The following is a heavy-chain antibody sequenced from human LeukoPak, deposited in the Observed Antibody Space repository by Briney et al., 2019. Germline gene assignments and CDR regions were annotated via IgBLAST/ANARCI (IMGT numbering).Heavy chain of an antibody. V-gene: IGHV3-7*01. J-gene: IGHJ4*02. CDR1: GSTFSSYW. Sequence: GGSLRLSCAASGSTFSSYWMSWVRQAPGKGLEWVANIKQDGSEKYYVDSVKGRFTISRDNAKNSLYLQMNSLRAEDTAVYYCASVGYDYVWGSYRPRVYFDYWGQGTLVTVSS. CDR2: IKQDGSEK. D-gene: IGHD3-16*02. CDR3: ASVGYDYVWGSYRPRVYFDY.